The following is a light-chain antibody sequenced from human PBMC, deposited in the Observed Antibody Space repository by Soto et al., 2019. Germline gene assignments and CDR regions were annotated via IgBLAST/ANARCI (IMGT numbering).Light chain of an antibody. CDR1: QSVSSTH. Sequence: EIVLTQSPGTLSLSPGERATLSCRASQSVSSTHLALYQQKPGQAPRLLIYGASSRETGIPDTFSGSGSGTDFTLTISRLEPEDLAVYYCEQYDSSPYTFGQGTKLEIK. J-gene: IGKJ2*01. CDR2: GAS. V-gene: IGKV3-20*01. CDR3: EQYDSSPYT.